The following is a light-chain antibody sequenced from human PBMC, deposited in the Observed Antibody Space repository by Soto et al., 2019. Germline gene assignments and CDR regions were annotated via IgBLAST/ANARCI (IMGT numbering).Light chain of an antibody. J-gene: IGLJ1*01. V-gene: IGLV2-14*01. CDR1: SSDVGGYNY. CDR2: DVS. Sequence: QPVLTQPASVSGSPGQSITISCTGTSSDVGGYNYVSWYQQHPGKAPKFMIYDVSNRPSGVSNRFSGSKSGNTASLTISGLQAEDEADYYCCSYTTSNTRQIVFGTGPKV. CDR3: CSYTTSNTRQIV.